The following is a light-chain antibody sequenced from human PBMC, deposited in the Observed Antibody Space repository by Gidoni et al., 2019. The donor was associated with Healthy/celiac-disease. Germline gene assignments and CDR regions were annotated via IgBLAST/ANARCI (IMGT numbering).Light chain of an antibody. CDR3: QQYGSSSVT. CDR1: QSVSSSY. V-gene: IGKV3-20*01. CDR2: GAS. J-gene: IGKJ2*01. Sequence: EIVLTQSPGTLSLSPGERATLSCRASQSVSSSYLAWYQQKPGQAPRLLIYGASSRATGIPDRVSGSGSGTDCTLTISRLEPEDFAVYYCQQYGSSSVTFGQGTKLEIK.